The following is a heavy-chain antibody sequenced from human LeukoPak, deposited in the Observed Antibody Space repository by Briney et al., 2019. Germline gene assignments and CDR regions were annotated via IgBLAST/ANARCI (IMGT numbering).Heavy chain of an antibody. D-gene: IGHD5-12*01. Sequence: GGSLRLSCAASGFTFSSYGMNWVRQAPGKGVEWMAKMNHDGSEIYYVDAVKGRFTISRDNAKNSLYLQMNRLRAEDTAVYYCAREATITAYNFDYWGQGTLVTVSS. CDR1: GFTFSSYG. V-gene: IGHV3-7*05. J-gene: IGHJ4*02. CDR2: MNHDGSEI. CDR3: AREATITAYNFDY.